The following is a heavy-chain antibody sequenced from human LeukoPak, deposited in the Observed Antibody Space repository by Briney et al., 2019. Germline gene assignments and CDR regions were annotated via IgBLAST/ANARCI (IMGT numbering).Heavy chain of an antibody. V-gene: IGHV5-51*01. CDR3: ARRVEVGATPWNAFDI. CDR1: GYRFTSYW. Sequence: GESLKISCKGSGYRFTSYWIGWVRQMPRKGLEWMGIIYPVDSDTRYSPSFQGQVTISADKSISTAYLQWSSLKASDTAMYYCARRVEVGATPWNAFDIWGQGTMVTVSS. D-gene: IGHD1-26*01. J-gene: IGHJ3*02. CDR2: IYPVDSDT.